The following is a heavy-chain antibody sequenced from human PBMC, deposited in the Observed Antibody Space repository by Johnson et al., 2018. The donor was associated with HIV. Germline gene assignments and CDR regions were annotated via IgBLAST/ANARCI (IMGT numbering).Heavy chain of an antibody. CDR1: GLTFSNAW. CDR3: AKGRMGASGSYNV. Sequence: VQLAESGGGLVKPGGSLRLSCAASGLTFSNAWMNWVRQAPGKGLEWVSVIYSGGSTYYADSVKGRFTISRDNSKNTLYLQMNSLRAEDTALYYCAKGRMGASGSYNVWGQGTMVTVSS. V-gene: IGHV3-66*02. J-gene: IGHJ3*01. D-gene: IGHD1-26*01. CDR2: IYSGGST.